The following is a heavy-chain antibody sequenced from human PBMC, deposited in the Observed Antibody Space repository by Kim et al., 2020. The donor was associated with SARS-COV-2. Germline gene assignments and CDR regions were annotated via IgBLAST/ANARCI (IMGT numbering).Heavy chain of an antibody. J-gene: IGHJ4*02. Sequence: GGSLRLSCAASGFTFSSYAMHWVRQAPGKGLEWVAVISYDGSNKYYADSVKGRFTISRDNSKNTLYLQMNSLRAEDTAVYYCARDGSQLMLRWRPIDYWGQGTLVTVSS. V-gene: IGHV3-30*04. CDR1: GFTFSSYA. D-gene: IGHD2-21*02. CDR3: ARDGSQLMLRWRPIDY. CDR2: ISYDGSNK.